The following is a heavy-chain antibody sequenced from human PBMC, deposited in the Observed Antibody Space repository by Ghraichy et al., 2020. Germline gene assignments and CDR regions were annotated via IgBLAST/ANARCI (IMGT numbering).Heavy chain of an antibody. V-gene: IGHV4-4*07. Sequence: SETLSLTCSVSGASFSGYYWSWIRQTAGRGLEWIGRIYSSGNTNFNPSLKSRVSMSVDTSENQFFLQLSSLTAADTAIYYCARALRSGFGTQYGMDVWGQGTTVTVSS. CDR1: GASFSGYY. D-gene: IGHD3-10*01. CDR3: ARALRSGFGTQYGMDV. J-gene: IGHJ6*02. CDR2: IYSSGNT.